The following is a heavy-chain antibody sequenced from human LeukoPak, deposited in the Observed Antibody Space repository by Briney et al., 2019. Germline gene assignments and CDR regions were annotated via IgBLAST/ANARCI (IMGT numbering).Heavy chain of an antibody. D-gene: IGHD1-26*01. CDR2: IKYDGIDK. V-gene: IGHV3-7*01. J-gene: IGHJ4*02. CDR3: ARDRGSYEAIGDY. Sequence: GGSLRLSCAASGFTVSNNYMSWVRQAPGKGLEWVAMIKYDGIDKKYLDSVKGRFTISRDNAKNSLYLQMNSLRAEDTAVYYCARDRGSYEAIGDYWGQGTLVTVSS. CDR1: GFTVSNNY.